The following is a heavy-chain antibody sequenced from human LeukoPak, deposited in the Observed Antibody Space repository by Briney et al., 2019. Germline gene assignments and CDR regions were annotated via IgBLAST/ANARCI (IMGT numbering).Heavy chain of an antibody. Sequence: ASVKVSCKASGYTFTGYYIHWVRQAPGQGLEWMGWINPNSGGTNYAQKFQGRVTMTSDTSISTADMEQSRLRSDDTAVYYGASRAGTDSWGQGTLVTVSS. V-gene: IGHV1-2*02. CDR3: ASRAGTDS. D-gene: IGHD1/OR15-1a*01. J-gene: IGHJ4*02. CDR2: INPNSGGT. CDR1: GYTFTGYY.